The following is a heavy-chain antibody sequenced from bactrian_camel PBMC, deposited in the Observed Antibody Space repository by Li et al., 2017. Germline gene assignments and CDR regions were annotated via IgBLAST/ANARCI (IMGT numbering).Heavy chain of an antibody. J-gene: IGHJ6*01. CDR3: STGTISNAYGVGS. V-gene: IGHV3S10*01. Sequence: DVQLVESGGGLVQPGGSLRLSCAVSGLTFSNYAMSWVRQAPGKEREGVAGIDSDGSTGYADSVKGRFTISRDNDKNTLYLQFDSLKTEDTAMYFCSTGTISNAYGVGSWGQGTQVTVS. CDR1: GLTFSNYA. CDR2: IDSDGST. D-gene: IGHD3*01.